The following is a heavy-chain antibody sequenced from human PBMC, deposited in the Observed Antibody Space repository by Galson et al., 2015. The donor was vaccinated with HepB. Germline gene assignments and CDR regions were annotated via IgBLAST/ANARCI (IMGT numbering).Heavy chain of an antibody. CDR3: ARVRLLWFGELLSAFDY. Sequence: SVKVSCKASGYTFTSYGISWVRQAPGQGLEWMGWISAYNGNTNYAQKLQGRVTMTTDTSTSTAYMELRSLRSDDTAVYYCARVRLLWFGELLSAFDYWGQGTLVTVSS. CDR2: ISAYNGNT. D-gene: IGHD3-10*01. J-gene: IGHJ4*02. CDR1: GYTFTSYG. V-gene: IGHV1-18*01.